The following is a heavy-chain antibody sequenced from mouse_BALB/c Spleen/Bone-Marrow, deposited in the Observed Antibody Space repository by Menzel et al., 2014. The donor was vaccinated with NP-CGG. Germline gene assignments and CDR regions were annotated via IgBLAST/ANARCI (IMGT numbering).Heavy chain of an antibody. CDR3: ARLLRLRYFDY. D-gene: IGHD1-2*01. J-gene: IGHJ2*01. CDR2: ISSGGGYT. Sequence: EVKLVESGGGLVKPGGSLKLSCAASGFAFSSYDMSWVRQTPEKRLEWVATISSGGGYTYYPDSVKGRFTISRDNARNTLHLQMSSLRSEDTALYYCARLLRLRYFDYWGQGTTLTVSS. V-gene: IGHV5-9*02. CDR1: GFAFSSYD.